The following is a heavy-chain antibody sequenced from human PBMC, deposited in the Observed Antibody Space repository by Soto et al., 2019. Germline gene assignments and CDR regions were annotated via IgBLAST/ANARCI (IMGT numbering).Heavy chain of an antibody. J-gene: IGHJ5*02. CDR1: VFTFIDYY. CDR2: ISSSGSTI. CDR3: ARDPVDCSSTSCYTGAHDP. V-gene: IGHV3-11*01. Sequence: GWSLSLACASSVFTFIDYYMSWIRQAPGKGLEWVSYISSSGSTIYYADSVKGRFTISRDNAKNSLYLQMNSLRAEDTAVYYCARDPVDCSSTSCYTGAHDPWGQGTLVTVSS. D-gene: IGHD2-2*02.